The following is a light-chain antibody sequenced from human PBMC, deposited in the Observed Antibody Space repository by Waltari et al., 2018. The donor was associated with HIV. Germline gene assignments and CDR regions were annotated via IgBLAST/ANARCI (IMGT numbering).Light chain of an antibody. J-gene: IGLJ3*02. CDR1: SGEVSTSSN. CDR2: NTN. CDR3: VLYMGGGIWV. V-gene: IGLV8-61*01. Sequence: QTVVTQATSFSVSPRGTGTLTGVLNSGEVSTSSNPSWYQQTHGQTPRTLRYNTNTRSSWVPDRFSGSILGNKAALTITGAQADDESDYYCVLYMGGGIWVFGGGTKVTFL.